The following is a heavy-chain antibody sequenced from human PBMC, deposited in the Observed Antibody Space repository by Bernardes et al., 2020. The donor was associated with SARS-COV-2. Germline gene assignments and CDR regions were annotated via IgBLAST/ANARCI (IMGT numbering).Heavy chain of an antibody. Sequence: SQTLSLTCAISGDSVSSNIAAWNWIRQSPSRGLEWLGRTYYRSKWYNEYAVSVKSRLTLNPDTPKNQVSLQLSSVTPEDSAVYYCTRHCYESSGSYPLYFDSWGQGILVTVSS. V-gene: IGHV6-1*01. J-gene: IGHJ4*02. CDR2: TYYRSKWYN. D-gene: IGHD3-22*01. CDR1: GDSVSSNIAA. CDR3: TRHCYESSGSYPLYFDS.